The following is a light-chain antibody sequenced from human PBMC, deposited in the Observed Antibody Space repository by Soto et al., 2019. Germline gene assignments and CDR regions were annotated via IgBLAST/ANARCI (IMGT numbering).Light chain of an antibody. Sequence: DIQMTQSLSSLSASVGDRVTITCRASQTISSSLNWYQQKPGKAPKLLIYAASSLQSGVPSRFSGSGSGTDFTLTISSLQPEDFATYYCQQSYSTPQTFGQGTKVEIK. J-gene: IGKJ1*01. V-gene: IGKV1-39*01. CDR3: QQSYSTPQT. CDR1: QTISSS. CDR2: AAS.